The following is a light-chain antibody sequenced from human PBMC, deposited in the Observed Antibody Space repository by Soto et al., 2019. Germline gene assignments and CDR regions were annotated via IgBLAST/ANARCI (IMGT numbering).Light chain of an antibody. J-gene: IGKJ3*01. CDR3: QKYDFAPFT. CDR2: SAS. CDR1: QDISNY. Sequence: DIPMTQSPSSLSASVGDRVTITCRASQDISNYLAWYQQKPGQTPKLLIQSASSLQSGVPSRFSGSGSGTEFTLTFSSLQSEDVATYYCQKYDFAPFTFGPGTKVDIK. V-gene: IGKV1-27*01.